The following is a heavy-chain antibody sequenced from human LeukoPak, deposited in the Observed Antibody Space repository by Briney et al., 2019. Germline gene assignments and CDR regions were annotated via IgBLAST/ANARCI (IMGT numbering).Heavy chain of an antibody. D-gene: IGHD7-27*01. Sequence: GKSLRLSCAASGFTFTTYYMSWVRQAPGKGLEWVANINQDGRTKHYVDSVKGRFTISRDNAINSVFLQMNSLRAEDTAVYYCARENWANDYWGQGTLVTVSS. V-gene: IGHV3-7*01. CDR1: GFTFTTYY. CDR3: ARENWANDY. CDR2: INQDGRTK. J-gene: IGHJ4*02.